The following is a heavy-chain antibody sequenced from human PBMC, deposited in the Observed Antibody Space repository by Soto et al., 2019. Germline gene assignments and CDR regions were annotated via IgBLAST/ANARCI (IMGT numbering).Heavy chain of an antibody. CDR2: ISASGGNT. D-gene: IGHD6-6*01. CDR1: GFSFSTNA. J-gene: IGHJ3*01. V-gene: IGHV3-23*01. Sequence: EVQLLESGGGLVQPGGSLRLSFEASGFSFSTNAMSWVGQAPGKGLEWVSGISASGGNTYYADSVKGRFTISRDNSKNTLYLQMNSLRAGDTAVYYCAKDFYSTSYSTSSFSAFDFWGQGTVDTVSS. CDR3: AKDFYSTSYSTSSFSAFDF.